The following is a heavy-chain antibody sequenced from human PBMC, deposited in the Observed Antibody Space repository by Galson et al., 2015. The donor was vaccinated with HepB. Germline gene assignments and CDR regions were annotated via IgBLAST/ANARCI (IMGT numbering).Heavy chain of an antibody. CDR2: INPSGGSR. D-gene: IGHD3-10*01. J-gene: IGHJ6*02. Sequence: SVKVSCKASGYTSTSYYMHWVRQAPGQGLEWMGIINPSGGSRTYAQKLQGRVTMTRDTSTSTVYMELSSLRSEDTAVYYCARDPLGSPGRNYYYGMDVWGQGTTVTVSS. V-gene: IGHV1-46*04. CDR1: GYTSTSYY. CDR3: ARDPLGSPGRNYYYGMDV.